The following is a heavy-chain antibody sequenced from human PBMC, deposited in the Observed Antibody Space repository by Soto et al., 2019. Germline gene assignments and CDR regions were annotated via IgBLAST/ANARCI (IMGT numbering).Heavy chain of an antibody. D-gene: IGHD3-16*01. CDR1: GFTFSSYG. Sequence: AASLRLSCAASGFTFSSYGMHWVRQAPGKGLEWVAVIWYDGSNKYYADSVKGRFTISRDNSKNTLYLQMNSLRAEDTAVYYCAREGEDDSSYGMDVWGQGTTVTVSS. J-gene: IGHJ6*02. CDR2: IWYDGSNK. CDR3: AREGEDDSSYGMDV. V-gene: IGHV3-33*01.